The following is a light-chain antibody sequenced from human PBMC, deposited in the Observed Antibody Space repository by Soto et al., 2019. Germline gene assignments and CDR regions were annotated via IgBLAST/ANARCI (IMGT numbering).Light chain of an antibody. CDR3: GVWDRSLTTYV. CDR2: DST. J-gene: IGLJ1*01. CDR1: GSNVGTYS. Sequence: QSVLTQPPSVSAAPGQKVTISCSGSGSNVGTYSVSWYQHLPGTAPKLLIYDSTTRPSGIPDRFSGSKSGTSATLGITGLQTGDEAEYYCGVWDRSLTTYVFGPGTKLPS. V-gene: IGLV1-51*01.